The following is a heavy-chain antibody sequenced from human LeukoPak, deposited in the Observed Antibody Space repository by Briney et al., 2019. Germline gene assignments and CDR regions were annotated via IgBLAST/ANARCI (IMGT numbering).Heavy chain of an antibody. CDR3: ARDLIAAAGTITY. D-gene: IGHD6-13*01. J-gene: IGHJ4*02. CDR1: GVTFSTYS. Sequence: GGSLRLSCTASGVTFSTYSMNWVRQAPGKGLEWISYISSTGTTIHYADSVKGRFTISRDNAKNSLYLQMSSLGAEDTAVYYCARDLIAAAGTITYWGPGTLVTVSS. V-gene: IGHV3-48*04. CDR2: ISSTGTTI.